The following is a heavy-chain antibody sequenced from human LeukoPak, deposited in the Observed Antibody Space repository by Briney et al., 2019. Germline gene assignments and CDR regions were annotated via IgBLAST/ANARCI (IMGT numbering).Heavy chain of an antibody. CDR2: INPSGGST. J-gene: IGHJ4*02. Sequence: ASVKVSCKASGYSFTNYYMHWVRQAPGQGLEWMGIINPSGGSTTNAQKFQGRVTMTRDTSTTTVYMELSSLRSDDTAMYYCARDERDVVVVPGDMPYWGQGTLVTVSS. CDR3: ARDERDVVVVPGDMPY. CDR1: GYSFTNYY. V-gene: IGHV1-46*01. D-gene: IGHD2-2*01.